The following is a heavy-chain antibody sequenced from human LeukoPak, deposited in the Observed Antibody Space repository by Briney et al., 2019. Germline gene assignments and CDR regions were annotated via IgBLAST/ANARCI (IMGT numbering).Heavy chain of an antibody. V-gene: IGHV4-59*08. CDR2: ISDMGSI. CDR3: AGHHPRNTVDF. CDR1: GGSISSYY. D-gene: IGHD2-8*02. J-gene: IGHJ4*02. Sequence: KTSETLSLTCTVSGGSISSYYWSWIRQPPGKGLEWIAYISDMGSINYNPSLKSRVTISLDTSKNQLSLKLRSVTAADTAVYYCAGHHPRNTVDFWGQGTLVTVSS.